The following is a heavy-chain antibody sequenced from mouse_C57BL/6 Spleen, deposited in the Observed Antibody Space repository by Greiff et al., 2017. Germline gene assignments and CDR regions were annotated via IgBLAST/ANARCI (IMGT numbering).Heavy chain of an antibody. CDR2: IYPGSGNT. CDR3: AHSSGYGYAMDY. J-gene: IGHJ4*01. Sequence: VQLQQSGAELVRPGASVKLSCKASGYTFTDYYINWVKQRPGQGLEWIARIYPGSGNTYYNEKFKGKATLTAEKSSSTAYMQLSSLTSEDSAVYFCAHSSGYGYAMDYWGQGTSVTVSS. CDR1: GYTFTDYY. V-gene: IGHV1-76*01. D-gene: IGHD3-2*02.